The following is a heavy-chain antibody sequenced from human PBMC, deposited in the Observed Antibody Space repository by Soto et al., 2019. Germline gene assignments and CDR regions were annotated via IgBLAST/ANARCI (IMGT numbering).Heavy chain of an antibody. D-gene: IGHD3-10*01. CDR1: VYPFTCYY. CDR2: INPNSGGT. Sequence: SVKASWKASVYPFTCYYMHLVRQAPGQGLEWMGWINPNSGGTNYAQKFQGRVTMTRDTSISTAYMELRRLRSDDTAVYYCARELMVRGVIIARVGYWGRGTLVTV. V-gene: IGHV1-2*02. CDR3: ARELMVRGVIIARVGY. J-gene: IGHJ4*02.